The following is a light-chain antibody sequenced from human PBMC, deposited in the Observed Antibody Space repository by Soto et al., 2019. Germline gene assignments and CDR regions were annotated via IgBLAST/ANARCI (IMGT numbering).Light chain of an antibody. Sequence: DIQMTQSPSSLSTSVGERVTITCQASQDISNSLNWYQQKPGKAPNLLIYEASKLQTGVPSRFSGGGSGTHFTFTISNLQPEDIATYYCQHYDTLPRYTFGLGTKVDIK. J-gene: IGKJ2*01. V-gene: IGKV1-33*01. CDR2: EAS. CDR1: QDISNS. CDR3: QHYDTLPRYT.